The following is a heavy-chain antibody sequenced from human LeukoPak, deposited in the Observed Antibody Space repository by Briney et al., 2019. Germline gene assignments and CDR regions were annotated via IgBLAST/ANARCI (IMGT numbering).Heavy chain of an antibody. D-gene: IGHD3-3*01. CDR3: ARRGGLTAFGVVMEYYFDY. V-gene: IGHV4-30-4*08. J-gene: IGHJ4*02. CDR2: IYYSGST. Sequence: SETLSLTCTVSGGSISSGDYYWSWIRQPPGKGLEWIGYIYYSGSTYYNPSLKSRVTISVDTSKNQFSLKLSSVTAADTAVYYCARRGGLTAFGVVMEYYFDYWGQGTLVTVSS. CDR1: GGSISSGDYY.